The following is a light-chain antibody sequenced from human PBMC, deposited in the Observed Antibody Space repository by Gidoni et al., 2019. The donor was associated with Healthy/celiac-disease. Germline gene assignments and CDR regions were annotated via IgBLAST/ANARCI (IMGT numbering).Light chain of an antibody. V-gene: IGKV3-20*01. Sequence: EIVWTQTPGTLALSPGDRATLSCSASQSVSSIYLSWYQQKPGQAPRLLIYCASSMATCIPDRFSCSGSGTDFTLTIIRLEPEDFAVYYCQQYGSSPPWTFGQGTKVEIK. CDR1: QSVSSIY. CDR3: QQYGSSPPWT. CDR2: CAS. J-gene: IGKJ1*01.